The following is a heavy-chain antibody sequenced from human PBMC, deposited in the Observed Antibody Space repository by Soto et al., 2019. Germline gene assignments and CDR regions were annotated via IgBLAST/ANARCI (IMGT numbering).Heavy chain of an antibody. D-gene: IGHD6-19*01. CDR3: ARILNHGALAGPLSDKYHFDY. Sequence: PGESLKISCKGSGYSFTSYWIGWVRQMPGKGLEWMGIIYPGDSDTRYNPSFQGQVTISADKSISTAYLQWSSLKASDTAMYYCARILNHGALAGPLSDKYHFDYWGQGTLVPVSS. V-gene: IGHV5-51*01. J-gene: IGHJ4*02. CDR1: GYSFTSYW. CDR2: IYPGDSDT.